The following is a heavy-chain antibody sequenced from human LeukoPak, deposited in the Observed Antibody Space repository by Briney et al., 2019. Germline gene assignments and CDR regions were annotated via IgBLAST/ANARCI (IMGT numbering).Heavy chain of an antibody. D-gene: IGHD2-15*01. J-gene: IGHJ5*02. CDR2: ISGSGGST. CDR3: AKDGPRYCSGGSCYSRWFDP. Sequence: PGGSLRLSCAASGFTFSSYAMSWVRQAPGKGLEWVSAISGSGGSTYYADSVKGRFTISRDNSKNTLYLQMNSLRAEDTAVYYCAKDGPRYCSGGSCYSRWFDPWGQGTLVTVSS. V-gene: IGHV3-23*01. CDR1: GFTFSSYA.